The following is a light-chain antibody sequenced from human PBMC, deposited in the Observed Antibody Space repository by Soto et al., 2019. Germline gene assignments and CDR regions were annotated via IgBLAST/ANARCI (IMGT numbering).Light chain of an antibody. J-gene: IGKJ1*01. CDR3: LQDYNYPWT. Sequence: DIRMTQSASTLPASFGDRVTITCRASQSISNYLAWYQQKPGKAPQLLIYDASTLESGVPSRFSGSGYGTEFALTIGGLQTDDFATYYCLQDYNYPWTFGQGTKVDIK. V-gene: IGKV1-5*01. CDR1: QSISNY. CDR2: DAS.